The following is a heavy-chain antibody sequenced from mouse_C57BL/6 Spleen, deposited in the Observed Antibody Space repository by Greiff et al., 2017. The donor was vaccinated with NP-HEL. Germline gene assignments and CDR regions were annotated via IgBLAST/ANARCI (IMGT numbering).Heavy chain of an antibody. D-gene: IGHD3-2*02. CDR3: TTSSSGFYYFDY. Sequence: EVQLVESGAELVRPGASVKLSCTASGFNIKDDYMHWVKQRPEQGLEWIGWIDPENGDTEYASKFQGKATITADTSSNTAYLQLSSLTSEDTAVYYCTTSSSGFYYFDYWGQGTTLTVSS. CDR1: GFNIKDDY. J-gene: IGHJ2*01. CDR2: IDPENGDT. V-gene: IGHV14-4*01.